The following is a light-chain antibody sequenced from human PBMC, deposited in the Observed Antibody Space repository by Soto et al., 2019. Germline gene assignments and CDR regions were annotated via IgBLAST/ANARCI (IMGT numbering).Light chain of an antibody. CDR3: RQYEAFSGT. J-gene: IGKJ4*02. Sequence: DRQRTQSASSLSACGGDTVTVSCRASQRVSGWLDWYQQKPGEAPKLLIYDASALPRGVPSRFSGSGPGTKFTLTLASLQPDDFATYYCRQYEAFSGTFGAGTKVDIK. CDR1: QRVSGW. V-gene: IGKV1-5*01. CDR2: DAS.